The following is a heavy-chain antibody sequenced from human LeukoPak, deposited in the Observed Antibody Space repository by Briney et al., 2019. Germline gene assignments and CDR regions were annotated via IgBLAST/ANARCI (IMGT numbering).Heavy chain of an antibody. J-gene: IGHJ4*02. D-gene: IGHD3-22*01. CDR3: ARGTSSGYFQLYFDY. V-gene: IGHV3-48*03. Sequence: GGSLRLSCAASGFTFSSYEMNWVRQAPGKGLEWVSYISSSGSTIYYADSVKGRFTISRDNSKNTLYLQMNSLRGEDTAVYYCARGTSSGYFQLYFDYWGQGTLVTVSS. CDR1: GFTFSSYE. CDR2: ISSSGSTI.